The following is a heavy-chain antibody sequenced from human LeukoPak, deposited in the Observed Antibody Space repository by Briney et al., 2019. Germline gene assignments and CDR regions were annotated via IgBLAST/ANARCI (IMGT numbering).Heavy chain of an antibody. J-gene: IGHJ4*02. CDR3: ASSTGSYQFDY. CDR1: GFTFSSYS. V-gene: IGHV3-21*01. D-gene: IGHD3-10*01. CDR2: ISSSSSYI. Sequence: GGSLRLSCAASGFTFSSYSMNWVRQAPGKGLEWVSSISSSSSYIYYADSVKGRFTISRDNAKNSLYLQMNSLRAEDTAVYYCASSTGSYQFDYWGQGTLVTVSS.